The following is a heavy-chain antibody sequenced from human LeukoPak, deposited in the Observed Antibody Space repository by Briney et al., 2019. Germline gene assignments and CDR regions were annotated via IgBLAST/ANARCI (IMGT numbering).Heavy chain of an antibody. J-gene: IGHJ4*02. V-gene: IGHV4-39*01. CDR2: IYYSGST. Sequence: SETLSLTCTVSGGSISSSSYYWGWIRQPPGKGLEWIGSIYYSGSTYYNPSLKSRVTMSVDTSKNQFSLKLTSVTAADTAVYYCARQTGSGLFILPGGQGTLVTVSS. D-gene: IGHD3/OR15-3a*01. CDR3: ARQTGSGLFILP. CDR1: GGSISSSSYY.